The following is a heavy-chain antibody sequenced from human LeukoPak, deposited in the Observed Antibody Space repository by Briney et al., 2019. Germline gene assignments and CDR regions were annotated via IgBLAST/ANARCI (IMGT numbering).Heavy chain of an antibody. V-gene: IGHV1-24*01. CDR2: FDPEDGET. CDR3: ARDKVRYDSSGYPFGY. CDR1: GYTLTELS. D-gene: IGHD3-22*01. J-gene: IGHJ4*02. Sequence: ASVKVSCKVSGYTLTELSMDWVRQAPGKGLEWMGGFDPEDGETIYAQKFQGRVTMTEDTSTDTAYMELSSLRSEDTAVYYCARDKVRYDSSGYPFGYWGQGTLVTVSS.